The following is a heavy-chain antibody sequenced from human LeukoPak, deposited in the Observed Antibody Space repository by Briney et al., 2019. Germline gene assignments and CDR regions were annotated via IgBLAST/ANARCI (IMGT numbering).Heavy chain of an antibody. Sequence: GGSLRLSCAASGFTFSSYAMSWVRQAPGKGLEWVSAISGSGGSTYYADSVKGRFTISRDKSKNTLYLQMNSLRAEDTAVYYCASGYSYGLDAFDIWGRGTMVTVSS. J-gene: IGHJ3*02. D-gene: IGHD5-18*01. CDR3: ASGYSYGLDAFDI. CDR1: GFTFSSYA. CDR2: ISGSGGST. V-gene: IGHV3-23*01.